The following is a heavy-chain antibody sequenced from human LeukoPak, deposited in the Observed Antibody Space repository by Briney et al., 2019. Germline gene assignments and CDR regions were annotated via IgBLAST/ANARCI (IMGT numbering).Heavy chain of an antibody. CDR2: IIPIFGTA. D-gene: IGHD3-10*01. V-gene: IGHV1-69*13. Sequence: SVKVSCKASGCTFTSYGISWVRQAPGQGLEWMGGIIPIFGTANYAQKFQGRVTITADESTSTAYMELSSLRSEDTAVYYCARGITMVRGVIMNYYYYGMDVWGQGTTVTVSS. CDR1: GCTFTSYG. J-gene: IGHJ6*02. CDR3: ARGITMVRGVIMNYYYYGMDV.